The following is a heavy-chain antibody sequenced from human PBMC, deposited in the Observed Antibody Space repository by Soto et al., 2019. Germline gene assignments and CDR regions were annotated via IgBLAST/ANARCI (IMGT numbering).Heavy chain of an antibody. V-gene: IGHV3-15*07. CDR3: TTDSRTTLPEVRFDY. Sequence: GGSLRLSCAASGFPFNNAWINWVRQVPGKGLEWVGRVKSKADGGSGDYAAPVKGRFVVSRDDSKDIVYLQMNSLKIEDTGVYYCTTDSRTTLPEVRFDYWGHGTQVTVSS. CDR1: GFPFNNAW. J-gene: IGHJ4*01. CDR2: VKSKADGGSG. D-gene: IGHD1-26*01.